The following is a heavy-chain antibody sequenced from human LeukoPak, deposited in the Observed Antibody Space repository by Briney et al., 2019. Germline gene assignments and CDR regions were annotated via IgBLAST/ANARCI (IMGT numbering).Heavy chain of an antibody. CDR3: ARGLFGVPNY. D-gene: IGHD3-10*02. Sequence: PETLSLTCAVYGGSFSGYYWSWIRQPPGKGLEWIGEINHSGSTNYNPSLKSRVTISVDTSKNQFSLKLSSVTAADTAVYYWARGLFGVPNYWGQGTLVTVSS. CDR2: INHSGST. CDR1: GGSFSGYY. J-gene: IGHJ4*02. V-gene: IGHV4-34*01.